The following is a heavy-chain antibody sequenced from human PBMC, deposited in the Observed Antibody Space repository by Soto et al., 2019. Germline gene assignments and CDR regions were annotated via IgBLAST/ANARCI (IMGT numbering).Heavy chain of an antibody. CDR1: GFTVSSNY. D-gene: IGHD3-3*01. CDR2: IYSGGST. V-gene: IGHV3-53*01. CDR3: ARTRGGSAPTFWPGWFDP. Sequence: GGSLRLSCAASGFTVSSNYMIWVRQAPGKGLEWVSVIYSGGSTYYADSVKGRFTISRDNSKNTLYLQMNSLRAEDTAVYYCARTRGGSAPTFWPGWFDPWGQGTLVTVSS. J-gene: IGHJ5*02.